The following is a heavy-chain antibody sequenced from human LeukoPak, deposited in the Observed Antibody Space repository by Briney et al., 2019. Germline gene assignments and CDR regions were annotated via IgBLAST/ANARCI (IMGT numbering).Heavy chain of an antibody. Sequence: PGGSLRLSCAASGFTFSSYWMSWVRQTPGKGLEWVANIKQDGSEKYYVDSVKGRFTISRDNAKNSLYLQMNSLRAEDTAVYYCARVSRYYDSSGYLNYYFDYWGQGTLVTVSS. CDR1: GFTFSSYW. J-gene: IGHJ4*02. CDR2: IKQDGSEK. D-gene: IGHD3-22*01. CDR3: ARVSRYYDSSGYLNYYFDY. V-gene: IGHV3-7*01.